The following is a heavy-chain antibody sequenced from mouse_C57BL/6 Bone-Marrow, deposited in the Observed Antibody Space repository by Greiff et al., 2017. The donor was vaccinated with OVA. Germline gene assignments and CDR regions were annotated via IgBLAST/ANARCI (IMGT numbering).Heavy chain of an antibody. J-gene: IGHJ1*03. V-gene: IGHV5-6*01. CDR1: GFTFSSYG. Sequence: EVQVVESGGDLVKPGGSLKLSCAASGFTFSSYGMSWVRQTPDKRLEWVATISSGGSYTYYPDSVKGRVTISRDNAKNTLYLQMSSLKSEDTAMYYCARRSVYWYFDVWGTGTTVTVSS. CDR3: ARRSVYWYFDV. CDR2: ISSGGSYT.